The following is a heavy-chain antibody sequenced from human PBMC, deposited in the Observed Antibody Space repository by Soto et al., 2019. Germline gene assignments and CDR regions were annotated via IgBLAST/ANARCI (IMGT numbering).Heavy chain of an antibody. D-gene: IGHD6-6*01. J-gene: IGHJ6*02. CDR1: GFTFSSYS. V-gene: IGHV3-21*01. CDR3: ARGFIAARPRGYGMDV. CDR2: IRSNSSYI. Sequence: GGSLRLSCAASGFTFSSYSMNWVRQAPGKGLEWVSSIRSNSSYIYYADSVKGRFTISRDNAKNSLYLQRNSLRAEDTAVYYCARGFIAARPRGYGMDVWGQGTTVTVSS.